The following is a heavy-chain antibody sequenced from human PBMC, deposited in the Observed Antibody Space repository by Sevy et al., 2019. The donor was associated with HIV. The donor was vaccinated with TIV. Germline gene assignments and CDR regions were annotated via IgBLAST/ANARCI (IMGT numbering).Heavy chain of an antibody. D-gene: IGHD4-17*01. J-gene: IGHJ4*02. CDR2: IWFDGSNT. Sequence: GGSLRLSCAASGFTFSTYGMHWVRQAPGKGLEWVAVIWFDGSNTYYADSVKGRFTISRDIAKNTLHLQMNSLRVEGTAVYYCARDLEFYDYGDYGPAFMPDYWGQGTLVTVSS. CDR1: GFTFSTYG. CDR3: ARDLEFYDYGDYGPAFMPDY. V-gene: IGHV3-33*01.